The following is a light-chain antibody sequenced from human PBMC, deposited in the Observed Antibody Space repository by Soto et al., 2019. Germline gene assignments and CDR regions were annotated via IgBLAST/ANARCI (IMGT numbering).Light chain of an antibody. CDR3: QQYDNLPLT. Sequence: DIQMTQSPSSLSASVGDRVTITCQASQDISNYLNWYQQKPGKAPKLLIYDASNLETGVPSRFSGSGSGTDFTFTISSLQPEDIASYYCQQYDNLPLTFGGWTKVEIK. J-gene: IGKJ4*01. CDR2: DAS. CDR1: QDISNY. V-gene: IGKV1-33*01.